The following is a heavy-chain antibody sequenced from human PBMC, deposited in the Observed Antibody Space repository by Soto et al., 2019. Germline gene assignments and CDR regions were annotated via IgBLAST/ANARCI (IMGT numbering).Heavy chain of an antibody. J-gene: IGHJ6*02. V-gene: IGHV1-18*04. CDR3: AREDYYDSSGYLPVRYYFGMDV. CDR2: IGAYNGHT. D-gene: IGHD3-22*01. Sequence: ASVKVSCKASGYTFTGYYMHWVRQAPGQGLEWMGWIGAYNGHTKYAQKLQGRVTMTTDTSTSTAYMELRSLKSDDTAVYYCAREDYYDSSGYLPVRYYFGMDVWGQGTTVTVS. CDR1: GYTFTGYY.